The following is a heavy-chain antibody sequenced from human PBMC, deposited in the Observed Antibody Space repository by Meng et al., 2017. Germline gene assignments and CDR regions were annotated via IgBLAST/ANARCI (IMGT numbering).Heavy chain of an antibody. CDR1: GFTFSSYA. J-gene: IGHJ4*02. CDR3: AKDSGTGYSSGWRDY. V-gene: IGHV3-9*01. D-gene: IGHD6-19*01. Sequence: SLKISCAASGFTFSSYAMHWVRQAPGKGLEWVSGISWNSGSIGYADSVKGRFTISRDNAKNSLYLQMNSLRAEDTALYYCAKDSGTGYSSGWRDYWGQGTLVTVSS. CDR2: ISWNSGSI.